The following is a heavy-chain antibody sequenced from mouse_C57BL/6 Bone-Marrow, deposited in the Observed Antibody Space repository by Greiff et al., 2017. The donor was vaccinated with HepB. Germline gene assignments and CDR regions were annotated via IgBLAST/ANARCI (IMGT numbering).Heavy chain of an antibody. J-gene: IGHJ3*01. CDR2: ISSGGSYT. CDR3: ARHDYDLAWFAY. Sequence: EVKLVESGGDLVKPGGSLKLSCAASGFTFSSYGMTWVRQTPDKRLEWVATISSGGSYTYYPDSVKGRFTISRDNAKNTLYLQRSSLKSEDTAMYYCARHDYDLAWFAYWGQGTLVTVSA. V-gene: IGHV5-6*01. CDR1: GFTFSSYG. D-gene: IGHD2-4*01.